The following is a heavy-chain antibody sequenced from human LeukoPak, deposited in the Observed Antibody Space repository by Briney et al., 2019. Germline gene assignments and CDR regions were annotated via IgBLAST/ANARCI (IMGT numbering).Heavy chain of an antibody. CDR1: GGSISSGNYY. CDR3: ARGGENGDYYFNY. V-gene: IGHV4-61*02. Sequence: PSQTLSLTCTVSGGSISSGNYYWSWIRQPAGEGPEWIGRVYICGSTNYNPSLKSRVTISVDTSKNQFSLKLNSVTAADTAVYYCARGGENGDYYFNYWGQGNLVTVSS. J-gene: IGHJ4*02. D-gene: IGHD4-17*01. CDR2: VYICGST.